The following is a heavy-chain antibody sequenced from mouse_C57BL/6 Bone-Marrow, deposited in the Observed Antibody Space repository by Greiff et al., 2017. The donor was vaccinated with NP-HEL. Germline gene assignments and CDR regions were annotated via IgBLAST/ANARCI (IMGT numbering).Heavy chain of an antibody. CDR3: AREGGSSYAMDY. Sequence: QVQLQQPGAELVMPGASVKLSCKASGYTFTSYWMHWVKQRPGQGLEWIGDIDPSDSYTNYNQKFKGKSTLTVDKSSSTAYMQLSSLTSEDSAVDYCAREGGSSYAMDYWGQGTSVTVSS. CDR2: IDPSDSYT. V-gene: IGHV1-69*01. J-gene: IGHJ4*01. D-gene: IGHD1-1*01. CDR1: GYTFTSYW.